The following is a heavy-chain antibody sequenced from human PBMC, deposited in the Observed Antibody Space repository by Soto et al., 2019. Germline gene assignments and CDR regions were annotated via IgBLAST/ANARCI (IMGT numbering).Heavy chain of an antibody. CDR2: INAGNGNT. J-gene: IGHJ5*02. Sequence: ASVKVSGKPSGYTLTSYAMQLFGQAPGQRLEWMGWINAGNGNTKYSQKFQGRVTITRDTSASTAYMDLSSLRSEDTSIYYCARAISGYVTWGQGTLVTVSS. D-gene: IGHD5-12*01. V-gene: IGHV1-3*01. CDR3: ARAISGYVT. CDR1: GYTLTSYA.